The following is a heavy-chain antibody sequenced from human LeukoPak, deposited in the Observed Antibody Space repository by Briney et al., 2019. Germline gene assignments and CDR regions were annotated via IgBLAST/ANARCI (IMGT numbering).Heavy chain of an antibody. CDR2: IWSDGNNK. Sequence: SGGSLRLSCAATGFTFSTYGMHWVRQAPGKGLEWVAVIWSDGNNKFYADSVKGRFTFSRDNSRNTLSLQMNSLRAEDTAVYYCVKERGPFDAFDIWGQGTMVTVSS. CDR1: GFTFSTYG. J-gene: IGHJ3*02. V-gene: IGHV3-33*06. CDR3: VKERGPFDAFDI.